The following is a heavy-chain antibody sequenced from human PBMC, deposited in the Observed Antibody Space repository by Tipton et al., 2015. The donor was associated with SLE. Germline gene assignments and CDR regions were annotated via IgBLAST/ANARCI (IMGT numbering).Heavy chain of an antibody. CDR3: ASGPVLLGAFDI. V-gene: IGHV4-34*01. Sequence: LRLSCTVYAGSLSGYYWTWIRQSPGKGLEWIGEINHSGTTTYNPSLKRRATISLDTSKRQVSLALTSVTAADTSIFYCASGPVLLGAFDIWGQGTVVTVSS. J-gene: IGHJ3*02. CDR1: AGSLSGYY. D-gene: IGHD2/OR15-2a*01. CDR2: INHSGTT.